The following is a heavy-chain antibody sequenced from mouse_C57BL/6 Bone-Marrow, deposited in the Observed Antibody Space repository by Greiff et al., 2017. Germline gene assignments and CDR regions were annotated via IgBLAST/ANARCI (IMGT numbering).Heavy chain of an antibody. CDR1: GFTFSDYG. J-gene: IGHJ1*03. D-gene: IGHD1-1*01. V-gene: IGHV5-17*01. Sequence: EVKLVESGGGLVKPGGSLKLSCAASGFTFSDYGMHWVRQAPETGLEWVAYISSGSSTIYYADTVKGRFTISRDNAKNTLFLQMTSLRSEDTAMYYCAREDGTVVDWYFDVWGTGTTVTVSS. CDR2: ISSGSSTI. CDR3: AREDGTVVDWYFDV.